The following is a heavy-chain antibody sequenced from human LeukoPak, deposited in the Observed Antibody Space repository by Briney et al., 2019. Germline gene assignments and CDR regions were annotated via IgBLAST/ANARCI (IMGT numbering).Heavy chain of an antibody. CDR2: ISYDGSNK. V-gene: IGHV3-30*03. D-gene: IGHD4-23*01. CDR3: ATPTVVTPALLWYFDL. CDR1: GFTFSSYG. Sequence: GGSLRLSCAASGFTFSSYGMHWVRQAPGKGLEWMAVISYDGSNKYYADSVKGRFTISRDNSKNTLYLQMNSLRAEDTAVYYCATPTVVTPALLWYFDLWGRGTLVTVSS. J-gene: IGHJ2*01.